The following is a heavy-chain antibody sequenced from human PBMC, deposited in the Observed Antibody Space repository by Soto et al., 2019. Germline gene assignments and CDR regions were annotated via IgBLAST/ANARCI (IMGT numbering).Heavy chain of an antibody. Sequence: QVQLVQSGAVVKKPGSSVEVSCKASGGTFNGYGIRWVRQAPGQGLEWMGGTVPVFDTSKYEPRFKGRVTITADKSTRKAYMELISVRAEDTAIYFCARGVSNSGAYYTGPSAEALLGQGTLFIVSS. D-gene: IGHD3-10*01. V-gene: IGHV1-69*06. J-gene: IGHJ3*01. CDR3: ARGVSNSGAYYTGPSAEAL. CDR1: GGTFNGYG. CDR2: TVPVFDTS.